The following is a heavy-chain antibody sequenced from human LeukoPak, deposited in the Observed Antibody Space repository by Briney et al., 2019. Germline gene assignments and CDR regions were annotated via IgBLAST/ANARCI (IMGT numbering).Heavy chain of an antibody. J-gene: IGHJ4*02. CDR2: ISVYNGNT. CDR1: GYPFYTYG. Sequence: ASVKVSCKASGYPFYTYGISWVRQAPGQGLEWMGWISVYNGNTNYTQKRQGRLTLTTDTSTSSAYMELRSLRSDDRAMSYCVRDRSGPFDSWGQGTLVIDSS. V-gene: IGHV1-18*01. D-gene: IGHD3-10*01. CDR3: VRDRSGPFDS.